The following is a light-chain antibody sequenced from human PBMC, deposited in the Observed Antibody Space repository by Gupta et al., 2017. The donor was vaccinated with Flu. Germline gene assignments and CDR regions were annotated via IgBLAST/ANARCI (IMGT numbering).Light chain of an antibody. J-gene: IGKJ3*01. CDR1: QTISNY. V-gene: IGKV1-39*01. Sequence: DIQMTQSPSSLSASVGDRVTITCRASQTISNYLNRYQQKPGKAPKLLIYAASNLQSGVPSRFSGSGSGTDFTLTISSLEPEDFATYYCQQSFSTPQVTFGPGTRMDIK. CDR3: QQSFSTPQVT. CDR2: AAS.